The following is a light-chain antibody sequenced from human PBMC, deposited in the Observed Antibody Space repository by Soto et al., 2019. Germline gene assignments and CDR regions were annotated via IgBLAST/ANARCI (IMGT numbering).Light chain of an antibody. Sequence: EIVLTQSPATLSMSPGERATLSCRASQSVSTYLAWYQQKPGQAPRLLIFDASNRASGIPSRFSGSGSGTNVTLTISRLEPEDFAVYFCQQRSHWPPLTSGGGTKVEIK. V-gene: IGKV3-11*01. CDR2: DAS. CDR1: QSVSTY. CDR3: QQRSHWPPLT. J-gene: IGKJ4*01.